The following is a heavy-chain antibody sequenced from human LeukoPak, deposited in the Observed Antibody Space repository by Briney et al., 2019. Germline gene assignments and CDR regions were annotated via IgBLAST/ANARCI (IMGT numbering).Heavy chain of an antibody. CDR2: IYHSGST. J-gene: IGHJ4*02. D-gene: IGHD2-15*01. V-gene: IGHV4-30-2*01. Sequence: PSETLSLTCAVSGGSISSGGYSWSWIRQPPGKGLEWIGYIYHSGSTYYNPSLKSRVTRSVDRSKNQFSLKLSSVTAANTAVYYCARGSSGGSCYFDYWGQGPLVTVSS. CDR3: ARGSSGGSCYFDY. CDR1: GGSISSGGYS.